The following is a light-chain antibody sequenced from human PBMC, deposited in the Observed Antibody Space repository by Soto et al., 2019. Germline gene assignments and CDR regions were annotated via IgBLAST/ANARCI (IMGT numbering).Light chain of an antibody. CDR3: QLFRNWPWT. Sequence: EIVLTPSPGTLSVSPGDRVTLSCRASQSISINLAWYQHKPGQAPRLLIHGASTRATGVPARISGSGSGTEFTLTISSLQSEDFAVYYCQLFRNWPWTGGQGTKVEVK. CDR1: QSISIN. CDR2: GAS. V-gene: IGKV3D-15*01. J-gene: IGKJ1*01.